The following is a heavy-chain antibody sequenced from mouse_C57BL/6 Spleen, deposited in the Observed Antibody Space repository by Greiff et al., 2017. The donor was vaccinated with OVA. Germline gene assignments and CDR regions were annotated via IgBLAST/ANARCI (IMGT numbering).Heavy chain of an antibody. J-gene: IGHJ2*01. V-gene: IGHV1-53*01. CDR2: INPGNGGT. CDR1: GYTFTSYW. Sequence: QVQLQQSGTELVKPGASVKLSCKASGYTFTSYWMHWVKQRPGQGLEWIGNINPGNGGTNYNEKFKSKATLTVDKSSSTAYMQLSSLTSEDSAVYYCARCSYGYGLYYFDYWGQGTTLTVSS. D-gene: IGHD1-2*01. CDR3: ARCSYGYGLYYFDY.